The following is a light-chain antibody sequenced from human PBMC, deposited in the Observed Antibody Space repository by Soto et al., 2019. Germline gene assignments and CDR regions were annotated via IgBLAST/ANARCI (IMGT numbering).Light chain of an antibody. J-gene: IGKJ3*01. CDR1: QSVSSN. CDR3: QQYNNWPGFT. CDR2: GAS. V-gene: IGKV3-15*01. Sequence: EIVMTQSPATLSVSPGERATLSCRASQSVSSNLAWYQQKPGQAPRLIIYGASTRATGIPARFSGSGSGTEFTLTISSLQSEDFAVYYCQQYNNWPGFTFGPGTKVDIK.